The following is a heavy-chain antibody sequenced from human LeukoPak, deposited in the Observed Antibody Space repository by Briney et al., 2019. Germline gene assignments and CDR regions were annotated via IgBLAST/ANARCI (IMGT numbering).Heavy chain of an antibody. CDR2: ISGSGGST. D-gene: IGHD3-22*01. Sequence: GGSLRLSCAASGFTFSSYAMSWVRQAPGKGLEWVSAISGSGGSTYYADSVKGRFTISRDNSKNTLYLQMNSLRAEDTAVYYCATDREDYDSSGYYLSDAFDIWGQGTMLTVSS. CDR1: GFTFSSYA. CDR3: ATDREDYDSSGYYLSDAFDI. J-gene: IGHJ3*02. V-gene: IGHV3-23*01.